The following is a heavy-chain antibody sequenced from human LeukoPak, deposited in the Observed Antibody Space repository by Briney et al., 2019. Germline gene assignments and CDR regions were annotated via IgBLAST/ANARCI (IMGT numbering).Heavy chain of an antibody. Sequence: PGGSLRLSCTASGFTFSSYAMHWVRQAPGKGLEYVSAISSNGGSTYYTNSVKGRFTISRDNSKNTLYLQMGSLRAEDMAVYYCARGYSYGYTLPYYYYMDVWGKGTTVTVSS. CDR2: ISSNGGST. J-gene: IGHJ6*03. D-gene: IGHD5-18*01. CDR3: ARGYSYGYTLPYYYYMDV. V-gene: IGHV3-64*01. CDR1: GFTFSSYA.